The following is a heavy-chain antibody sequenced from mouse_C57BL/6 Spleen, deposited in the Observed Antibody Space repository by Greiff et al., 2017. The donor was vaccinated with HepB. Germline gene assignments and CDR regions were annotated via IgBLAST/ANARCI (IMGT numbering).Heavy chain of an antibody. J-gene: IGHJ4*01. D-gene: IGHD2-1*01. CDR2: IDPSDSET. CDR1: GYTFTSYW. Sequence: QVQLQQSGAELVRPGSSVKLSCKASGYTFTSYWMHWVKQRPIQGLEWIGNIDPSDSETHYNQKFKDKATLTVDKSSSTAYMQLSSLTSEDSAVYYCAREGPYGNYGAMDYWGQGTSVTVSS. V-gene: IGHV1-52*01. CDR3: AREGPYGNYGAMDY.